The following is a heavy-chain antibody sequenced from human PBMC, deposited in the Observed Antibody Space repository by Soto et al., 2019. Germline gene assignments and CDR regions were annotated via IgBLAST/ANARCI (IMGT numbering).Heavy chain of an antibody. Sequence: EVQLLESGGGLVQPGGSLRLSCAASGFTFSSHAMSWVRQAPGKGLEWVSTIGGSGGSTYYADSVKGRFTISRDNSNNALYLQMNSLRAGDTAVYYCARGYYYDNSGYYSAFDIWGQGTMVTVS. J-gene: IGHJ3*02. CDR1: GFTFSSHA. CDR3: ARGYYYDNSGYYSAFDI. V-gene: IGHV3-23*01. D-gene: IGHD3-22*01. CDR2: IGGSGGST.